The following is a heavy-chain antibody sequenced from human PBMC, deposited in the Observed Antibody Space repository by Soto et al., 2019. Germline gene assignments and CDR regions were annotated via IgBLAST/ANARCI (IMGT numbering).Heavy chain of an antibody. J-gene: IGHJ4*02. V-gene: IGHV3-49*04. CDR3: VREDPGPDKVVAANY. CDR2: IRNRGYGRTT. D-gene: IGHD2-15*01. CDR1: GFTFGAYA. Sequence: SVRLSCSSSGFTFGAYAMSCVRKTPGKWLEWVGFIRNRGYGRTTEYAASVRGRFTISRDDSKSIAYLDMNSLQTEDTAVYYCVREDPGPDKVVAANYWGQRTLVSVSS.